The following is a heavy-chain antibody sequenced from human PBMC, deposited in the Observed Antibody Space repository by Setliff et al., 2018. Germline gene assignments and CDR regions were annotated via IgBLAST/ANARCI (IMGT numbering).Heavy chain of an antibody. CDR3: ASRYCSSTNCWNWFDP. D-gene: IGHD2-2*01. CDR2: INRRGST. CDR1: GGSFSGYY. J-gene: IGHJ5*02. Sequence: SETLSLTCAVYGGSFSGYYWNWLRQPAGKGLEWIGHINRRGSTNFSPSLKSRVTISVDTSKNHFSLKLSSVTAADTSVYYCASRYCSSTNCWNWFDPWGQGSLVTVSS. V-gene: IGHV4-4*08.